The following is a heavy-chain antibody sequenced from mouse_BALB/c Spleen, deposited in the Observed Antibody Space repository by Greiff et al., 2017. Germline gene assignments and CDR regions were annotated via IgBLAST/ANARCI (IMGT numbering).Heavy chain of an antibody. CDR1: GYSITSGYY. V-gene: IGHV3-6*02. CDR2: ISYDGSN. J-gene: IGHJ3*01. D-gene: IGHD2-4*01. CDR3: ARGDYASWFAY. Sequence: DVQLVESGPGLVKPSQSLSLTCSVTGYSITSGYYWNWIRQFPGNKLEWMGYISYDGSNNYNPSLKNRISITRDTSKNQFFLKLNSVTTEDTATYYCARGDYASWFAYWGQGTLVTVSA.